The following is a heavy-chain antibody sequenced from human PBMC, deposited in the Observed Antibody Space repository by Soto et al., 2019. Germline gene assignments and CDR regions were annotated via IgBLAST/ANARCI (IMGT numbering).Heavy chain of an antibody. J-gene: IGHJ3*02. Sequence: GSLRLSSAASTFTFSTYSMNWVRQAPGKGLEWIAYISSTTTTIYYADSVKGRFTISRDNAKNSLYLQMNSLRDEDTAMYYYARDRYEFWSGYISTDAFDMWGEGTMVTVSS. CDR2: ISSTTTTI. D-gene: IGHD3-3*01. V-gene: IGHV3-48*02. CDR1: TFTFSTYS. CDR3: ARDRYEFWSGYISTDAFDM.